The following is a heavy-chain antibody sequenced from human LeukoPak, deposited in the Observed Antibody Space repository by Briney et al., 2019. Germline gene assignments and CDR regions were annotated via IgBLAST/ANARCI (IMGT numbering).Heavy chain of an antibody. V-gene: IGHV3-30*02. CDR3: AKDRTNGLNYYFDY. CDR1: RFTFSTYS. Sequence: PGGSLRLSCVASRFTFSTYSMNWVRQAPGKGLEWVAFIRYDGSNEYYADSVKGRFTISRVNSKNTLYLQMSSLRAEDTALYYCAKDRTNGLNYYFDYWGQGTLVTVSS. D-gene: IGHD2-8*01. J-gene: IGHJ4*02. CDR2: IRYDGSNE.